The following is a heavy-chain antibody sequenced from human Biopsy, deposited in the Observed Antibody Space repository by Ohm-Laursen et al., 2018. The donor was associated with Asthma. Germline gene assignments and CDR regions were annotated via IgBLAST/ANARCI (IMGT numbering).Heavy chain of an antibody. CDR1: GFSFSDYY. J-gene: IGHJ6*02. CDR3: ARVFESSEWGPFYFFALDV. Sequence: GSLRLSCSASGFSFSDYYMTWMRQAPGKGLEWVSSISSSGSTTYPAESVKGRFTISRDNAQKSLFLQMGSLRAEDTAIYYCARVFESSEWGPFYFFALDVWGQGTPVAVSS. V-gene: IGHV3-11*01. D-gene: IGHD6-25*01. CDR2: ISSSGSTT.